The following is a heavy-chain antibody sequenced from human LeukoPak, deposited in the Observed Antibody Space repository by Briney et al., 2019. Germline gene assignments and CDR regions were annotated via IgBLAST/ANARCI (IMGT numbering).Heavy chain of an antibody. CDR1: GDSISSGIYY. CDR3: ARGQWVADFDY. D-gene: IGHD6-19*01. V-gene: IGHV4-61*02. Sequence: PSQTLSLTCTVSGDSISSGIYYWRWIRQSAGKGLEWIGRIYTSGITNYNPSLKSRVSISIDTSKNQFSLKLSSVTAADTAVYYCARGQWVADFDYWGQGTLVTVSS. CDR2: IYTSGIT. J-gene: IGHJ4*02.